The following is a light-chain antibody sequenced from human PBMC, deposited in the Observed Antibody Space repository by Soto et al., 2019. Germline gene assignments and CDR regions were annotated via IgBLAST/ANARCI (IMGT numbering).Light chain of an antibody. CDR2: GAS. V-gene: IGKV3-20*01. CDR1: QSISSIF. CDR3: QHYGSSPPLT. J-gene: IGKJ4*01. Sequence: EFVLTQSPGTLSLSPGERATLSCRASQSISSIFLAWYQQKPGQAPRLLIYGASTRGTGIPHRFSGSGSGSDFTLTTSRLEPEDFAVYYCQHYGSSPPLTFGGGTKVEIK.